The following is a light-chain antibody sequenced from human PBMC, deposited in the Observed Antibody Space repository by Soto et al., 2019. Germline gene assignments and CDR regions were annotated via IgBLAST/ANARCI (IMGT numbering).Light chain of an antibody. V-gene: IGLV2-8*01. CDR2: EVT. Sequence: QSALTQPPSASGSPGQSVTISCTGTSSDVGANTYVSWYQQHPGKAPKIVIYEVTKRPSGVPDRFSGSKSGNTASLTVSGLQAEDEADYYCCSYAGNNRLFGTGTKVTVL. J-gene: IGLJ1*01. CDR1: SSDVGANTY. CDR3: CSYAGNNRL.